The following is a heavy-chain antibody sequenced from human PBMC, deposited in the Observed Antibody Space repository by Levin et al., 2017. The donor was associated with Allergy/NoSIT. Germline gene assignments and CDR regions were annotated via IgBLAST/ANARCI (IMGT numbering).Heavy chain of an antibody. D-gene: IGHD7-27*01. V-gene: IGHV5-51*01. J-gene: IGHJ6*02. CDR2: IYPGDSDT. Sequence: RGESLKISCKGSGYMFVSYWIVWVRQKPGKGLEWMGIIYPGDSDTRYSPSFRGQVTISVDKSISTAYLQWSSLKSSDSGIYYCARLSQDDAILGGMDVWGQGTTVSVSS. CDR3: ARLSQDDAILGGMDV. CDR1: GYMFVSYW.